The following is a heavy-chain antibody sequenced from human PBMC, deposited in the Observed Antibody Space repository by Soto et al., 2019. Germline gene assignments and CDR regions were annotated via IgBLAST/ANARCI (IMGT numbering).Heavy chain of an antibody. CDR1: GGSISSYY. CDR3: AREDYGDYAVDY. D-gene: IGHD4-17*01. J-gene: IGHJ4*02. Sequence: SETLSLTCTVSGGSISSYYWSWIRQPPGKGLEWIGYIYYSGSTYYNPSLKSRVTISVDTSKNQFSLKLSSVTAADTAVYYCAREDYGDYAVDYWGQGTLVTVSS. V-gene: IGHV4-59*12. CDR2: IYYSGST.